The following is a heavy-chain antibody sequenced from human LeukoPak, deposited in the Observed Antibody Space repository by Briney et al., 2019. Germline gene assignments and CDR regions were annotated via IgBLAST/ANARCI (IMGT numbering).Heavy chain of an antibody. V-gene: IGHV1-2*02. D-gene: IGHD1-26*01. CDR3: ARDRGGSYGYAFDI. CDR1: GYTFTGYY. Sequence: ASVKVSCKASGYTFTGYYMHWVRQAPGQGLEWMGWINPNSGGTNYAQKFQGRVTMTRDTSISTAYMELSRLRSEDTAVYYCARDRGGSYGYAFDIWGQGTMVTVSS. CDR2: INPNSGGT. J-gene: IGHJ3*02.